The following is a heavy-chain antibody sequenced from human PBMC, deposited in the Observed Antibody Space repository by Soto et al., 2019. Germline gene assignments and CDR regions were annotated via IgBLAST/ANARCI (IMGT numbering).Heavy chain of an antibody. CDR1: GDSVSSNSAA. V-gene: IGHV6-1*01. J-gene: IGHJ6*02. CDR3: ARDLGYSSGWPVYYYYGMDV. D-gene: IGHD6-19*01. Sequence: QTLSLTCAISGDSVSSNSAAWNWIRQSPSRGLEWLGRTYYRSKWYNDYAVSVKSRITINPDTSKNQFSLQLNSVTPEDTAVYYCARDLGYSSGWPVYYYYGMDVWGQGTTVTVSS. CDR2: TYYRSKWYN.